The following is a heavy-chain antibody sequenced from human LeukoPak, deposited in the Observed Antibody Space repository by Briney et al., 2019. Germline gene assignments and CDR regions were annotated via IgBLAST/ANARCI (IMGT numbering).Heavy chain of an antibody. V-gene: IGHV1-46*01. CDR3: ARDPRLSSGYSTGILWYFDL. Sequence: ASVKVSCKASGYTFTNYYMHWVRQAPGQGLEWMGIINPYGGSTGYAQKFQGRVTMTRDTSTSTVYMELSSLKSEDTAVYYCARDPRLSSGYSTGILWYFDLWGRGTLVTVSS. J-gene: IGHJ2*01. CDR2: INPYGGST. CDR1: GYTFTNYY. D-gene: IGHD3-22*01.